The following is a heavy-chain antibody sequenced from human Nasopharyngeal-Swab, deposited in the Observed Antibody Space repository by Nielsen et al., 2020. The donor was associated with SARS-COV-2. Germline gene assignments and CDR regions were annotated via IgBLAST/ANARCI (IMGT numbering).Heavy chain of an antibody. D-gene: IGHD1-26*01. CDR3: ARGGSYLTGPADY. Sequence: WVREAPGQGLEWMGWISAYNGNTNYAQKLQGRVTMATDTSTSTAYMELRSLRSDDTAVYYCARGGSYLTGPADYWGQGTLVTVSS. J-gene: IGHJ4*02. V-gene: IGHV1-18*01. CDR2: ISAYNGNT.